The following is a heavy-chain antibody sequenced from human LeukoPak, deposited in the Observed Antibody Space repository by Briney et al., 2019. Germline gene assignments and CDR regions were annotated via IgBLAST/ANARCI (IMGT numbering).Heavy chain of an antibody. Sequence: GESLKISCKGSGYSFTNYWIGWVRQMPGKGLEWMGIIYPGDSDTRYSPSFQGQGTISADKSISTAYLQWSSLKASDTAMYYCARSYSSSWAGFDPWGQGTLVTVSS. J-gene: IGHJ5*02. D-gene: IGHD6-13*01. CDR1: GYSFTNYW. V-gene: IGHV5-51*01. CDR3: ARSYSSSWAGFDP. CDR2: IYPGDSDT.